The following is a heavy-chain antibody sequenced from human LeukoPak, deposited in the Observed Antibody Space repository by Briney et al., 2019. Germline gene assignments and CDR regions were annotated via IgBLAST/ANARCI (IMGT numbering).Heavy chain of an antibody. Sequence: GGSLRLSCAASGFTFSSYSMNWVRQAPGKGLRWVSSISSSSSYIYYADSVKGRFTISRDNAKNSLYLQMNSLRAEDTAVYYCARDRGSYDSYYFDYWGQGTLVTVSS. CDR3: ARDRGSYDSYYFDY. V-gene: IGHV3-21*01. CDR2: ISSSSSYI. J-gene: IGHJ4*02. D-gene: IGHD5-12*01. CDR1: GFTFSSYS.